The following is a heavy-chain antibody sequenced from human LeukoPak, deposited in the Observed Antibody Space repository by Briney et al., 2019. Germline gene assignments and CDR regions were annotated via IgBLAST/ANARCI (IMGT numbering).Heavy chain of an antibody. J-gene: IGHJ4*02. V-gene: IGHV3-7*01. CDR1: GFTFSSYW. Sequence: PGGSLRLSCAASGFTFSSYWMSWVRQAPGKGLEWVANIKQDGSEKYYVDSVKGRFTISRDNAKNSLYLQMNSLRAEDTAVYYCARGLYYDSSGYVGYWGQGTLVTVSS. CDR2: IKQDGSEK. CDR3: ARGLYYDSSGYVGY. D-gene: IGHD3-22*01.